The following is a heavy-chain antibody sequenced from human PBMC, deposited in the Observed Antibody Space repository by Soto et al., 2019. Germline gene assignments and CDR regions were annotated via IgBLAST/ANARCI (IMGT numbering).Heavy chain of an antibody. V-gene: IGHV1-18*01. CDR1: GYSFTSYG. J-gene: IGHJ5*02. D-gene: IGHD6-13*01. Sequence: QVQLVQSGAEVKKPGASVKVSCKASGYSFTSYGITWVRQAPGQGLEWMGWINTYNGNTNYAQKLQGRVTMTTDTSTRKAYMELRSLRSDDTAVYYCAREPAAGDWFDPWGQGTLVTVSS. CDR3: AREPAAGDWFDP. CDR2: INTYNGNT.